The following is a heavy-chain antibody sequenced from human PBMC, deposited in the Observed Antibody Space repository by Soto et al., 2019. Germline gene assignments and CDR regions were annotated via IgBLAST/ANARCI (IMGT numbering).Heavy chain of an antibody. D-gene: IGHD3-3*01. CDR2: IYYSGST. CDR1: GGSISSYY. Sequence: QVQLQESGPGLVKPSETLSLTCTVSGGSISSYYWSWIRQPPGKGLEWIGYIYYSGSTNYNPSLKSRVTISVDTSKNQFSLKLSSVTAADTAVYYCARVMIFGVVMPTNAFDIWGQGTMVTVSS. J-gene: IGHJ3*02. V-gene: IGHV4-59*01. CDR3: ARVMIFGVVMPTNAFDI.